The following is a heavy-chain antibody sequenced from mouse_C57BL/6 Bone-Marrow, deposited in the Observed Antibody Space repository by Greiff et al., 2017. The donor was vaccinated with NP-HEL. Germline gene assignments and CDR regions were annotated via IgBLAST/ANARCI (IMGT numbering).Heavy chain of an antibody. V-gene: IGHV2-9-1*01. Sequence: VMLVESGPGLVAPSQSLSITCTVSGFSLTSYAISWVRQPPGKGLEWLGVIWTGGGTNYNSALKSRLSISKDNSKSQVFLKMNSLQTDDTARYYCARPDYDGDYYAMDYWGQGTSVTVSS. CDR3: ARPDYDGDYYAMDY. CDR2: IWTGGGT. D-gene: IGHD2-4*01. CDR1: GFSLTSYA. J-gene: IGHJ4*01.